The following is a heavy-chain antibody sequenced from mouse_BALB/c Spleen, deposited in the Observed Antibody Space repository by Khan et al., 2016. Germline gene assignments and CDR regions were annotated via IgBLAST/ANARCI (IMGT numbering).Heavy chain of an antibody. CDR1: GYTFSSYW. Sequence: QVQLQQSGAELMKPGASVKISCKATGYTFSSYWIEWVKQRPGHGLEWIGEILPGSGSTNYNETFKGKATFTADTSSNTAYMQLSSLTSEDSAVXYCASPYGNYAMDYWGQGTSVTVSS. CDR3: ASPYGNYAMDY. J-gene: IGHJ4*01. V-gene: IGHV1-9*01. CDR2: ILPGSGST. D-gene: IGHD2-10*02.